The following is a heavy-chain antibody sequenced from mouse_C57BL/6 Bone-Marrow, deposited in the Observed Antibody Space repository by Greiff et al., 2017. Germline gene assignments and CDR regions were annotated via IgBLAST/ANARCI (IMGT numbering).Heavy chain of an antibody. V-gene: IGHV1-55*01. CDR1: GYTFTSYW. CDR2: IYPTSGRT. Sequence: QVQLQQPGAELVKPGASVKMSCKASGYTFTSYWLTWVKQRPGQGLEWIGDIYPTSGRTNYNEKFKSKAILTVDTSSNTAYMQLSSLTSEDSAVFYCARARPLGRIVDDWGQGTTLTVSS. D-gene: IGHD4-1*01. CDR3: ARARPLGRIVDD. J-gene: IGHJ2*01.